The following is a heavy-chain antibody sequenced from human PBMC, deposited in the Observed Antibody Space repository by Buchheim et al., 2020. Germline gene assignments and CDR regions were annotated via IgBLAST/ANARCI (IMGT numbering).Heavy chain of an antibody. J-gene: IGHJ4*02. CDR3: SRRGMTVVDY. Sequence: QLQLQESGPGLVKPSETLSLTCTVSGGSISSSNRFWGWIRQSPGKGLEWIGSVYYGWSTYYNPSLQSRVTVSVDTSKNQFSLKLSSVSAADTAIYYCSRRGMTVVDYWGQGTL. V-gene: IGHV4-39*01. CDR1: GGSISSSNRF. D-gene: IGHD2-21*02. CDR2: VYYGWST.